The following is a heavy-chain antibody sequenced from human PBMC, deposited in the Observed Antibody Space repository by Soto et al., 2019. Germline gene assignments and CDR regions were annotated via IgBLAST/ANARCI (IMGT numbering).Heavy chain of an antibody. CDR3: ARAGYSYETGYYFDS. CDR2: IYYTGST. J-gene: IGHJ4*02. Sequence: PSKTRSLTCTVSGGSISNYYWSWIRQPPGKGLEWIGFIYYTGSTNYIPSLKSRLTMSLHTSRNQFSLNLSSVTAADTAVYYCARAGYSYETGYYFDSWGQGTLVTVS. CDR1: GGSISNYY. D-gene: IGHD5-18*01. V-gene: IGHV4-59*01.